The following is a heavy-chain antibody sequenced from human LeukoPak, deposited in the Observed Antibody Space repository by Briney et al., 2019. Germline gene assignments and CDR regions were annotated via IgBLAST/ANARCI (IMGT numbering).Heavy chain of an antibody. Sequence: GGSLRLSCAASGFTFTNYNMNWIRQAPGKGLEWISYISGGSGTIYYADSVRGRFTVSRDNAKDSLWLQMDSLRVEDTAVYFCARLYGDWFDPGAREPWSPSPQ. CDR2: ISGGSGTI. J-gene: IGHJ5*02. V-gene: IGHV3-48*01. CDR3: ARLYGDWFDP. D-gene: IGHD4-17*01. CDR1: GFTFTNYN.